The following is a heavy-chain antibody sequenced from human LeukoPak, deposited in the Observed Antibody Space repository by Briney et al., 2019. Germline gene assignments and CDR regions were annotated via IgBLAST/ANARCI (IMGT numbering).Heavy chain of an antibody. CDR2: INHSGST. V-gene: IGHV4-34*01. D-gene: IGHD3-22*01. J-gene: IGHJ4*02. Sequence: SETLSLTCTVSGGSINSYFWTWIRQPPGKGLEWIGEINHSGSTNYNPSLKSRVTISVDTSKNQFSLKLSSVTAADTAVYYCARGPLFDYDSSGYYLYWGQGTLATVSS. CDR1: GGSINSYF. CDR3: ARGPLFDYDSSGYYLY.